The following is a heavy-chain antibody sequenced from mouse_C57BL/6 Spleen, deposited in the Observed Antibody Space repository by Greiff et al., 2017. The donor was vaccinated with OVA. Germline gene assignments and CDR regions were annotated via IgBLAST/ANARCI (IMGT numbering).Heavy chain of an antibody. D-gene: IGHD4-1*01. CDR3: TTHWDWFAY. CDR1: GFNIKDDY. J-gene: IGHJ3*01. Sequence: EVQGVESGAELVRPGASVKLSCTASGFNIKDDYMHWVKQRPEQGLEWIGWIDPENGDTEYASKFQGKATITADTSSNTAYLQLSSLTSEDTAVYYCTTHWDWFAYWGQGTLVTVSA. V-gene: IGHV14-4*01. CDR2: IDPENGDT.